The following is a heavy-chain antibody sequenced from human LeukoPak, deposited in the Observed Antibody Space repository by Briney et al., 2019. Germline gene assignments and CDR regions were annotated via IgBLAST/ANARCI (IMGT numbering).Heavy chain of an antibody. CDR1: GFSFTGSV. V-gene: IGHV1-58*02. D-gene: IGHD6-19*01. CDR3: ATHSSRWYDHDAFDI. Sequence: ASVKVSCKASGFSFTGSVIQWVRQARGQRLEWIGWIVVGSGNTNYAQKFQERVTITRDRSTSTAYMELSSLRSEDTALYYFATHSSRWYDHDAFDIWGQGQWSPSLQ. J-gene: IGHJ3*02. CDR2: IVVGSGNT.